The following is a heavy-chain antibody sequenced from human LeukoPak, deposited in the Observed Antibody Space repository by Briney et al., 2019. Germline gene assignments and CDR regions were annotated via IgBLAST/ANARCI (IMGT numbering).Heavy chain of an antibody. J-gene: IGHJ4*02. CDR1: GGSISSGNW. V-gene: IGHV4-4*02. D-gene: IGHD1-26*01. CDR2: IYYNGRT. Sequence: PSGTLSLTCAVFGGSISSGNWWSWVRQPPGQGLECIGSIYYNGRTFYNPSLKSRVTISVDTSKNQFSLKLSSVTAADTAVYFCARIKYSGPVDYWGQGTLVTVSS. CDR3: ARIKYSGPVDY.